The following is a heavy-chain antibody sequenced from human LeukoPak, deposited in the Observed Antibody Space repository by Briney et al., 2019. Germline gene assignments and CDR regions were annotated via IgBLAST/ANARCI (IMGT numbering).Heavy chain of an antibody. Sequence: SETLSLTCAVYGGSFSGYYWSWIRQPPGKGLEWIGEINHSGSTNYNPSLKSRVTISVDTSKNQLSLKLSSVTAADTAVYYCASRYYGSGECWGQGTLVTVSS. CDR3: ASRYYGSGEC. D-gene: IGHD3-10*01. CDR2: INHSGST. CDR1: GGSFSGYY. V-gene: IGHV4-34*01. J-gene: IGHJ4*02.